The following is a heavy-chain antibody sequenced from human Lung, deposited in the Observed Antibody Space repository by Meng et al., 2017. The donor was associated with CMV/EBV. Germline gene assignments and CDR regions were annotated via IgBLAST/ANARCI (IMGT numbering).Heavy chain of an antibody. V-gene: IGHV4-30-4*08. CDR3: ARDRQHWALGRFYGLDV. Sequence: LXCNVSGVXINTEENFWTWIRQSPGKGLEWIGLITYSGTAYYNSALKSRVTISSDTSTNQFSLNLKSMTAADTAVYYCARDRQHWALGRFYGLDVWXRGTXVTVSS. D-gene: IGHD7-27*01. CDR1: GVXINTEENF. J-gene: IGHJ6*02. CDR2: ITYSGTA.